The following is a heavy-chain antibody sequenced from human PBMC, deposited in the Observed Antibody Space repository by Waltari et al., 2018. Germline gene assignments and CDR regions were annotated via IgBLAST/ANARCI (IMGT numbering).Heavy chain of an antibody. CDR3: ARDDVRGTGTTGGFDY. Sequence: QVQLVQSGAEVKKTGASVKVSCKASGYTFTSYAMHWVRQAPGQRLEWMGWINAGNGNTKYSQKFQGRVTITRDTSASTAYMELSSLRSEDTAVYYCARDDVRGTGTTGGFDYWGQGTLVTVSS. V-gene: IGHV1-3*01. CDR1: GYTFTSYA. D-gene: IGHD1-7*01. J-gene: IGHJ4*02. CDR2: INAGNGNT.